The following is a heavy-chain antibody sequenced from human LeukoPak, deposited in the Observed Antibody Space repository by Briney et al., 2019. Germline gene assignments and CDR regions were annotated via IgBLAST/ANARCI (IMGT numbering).Heavy chain of an antibody. J-gene: IGHJ4*02. CDR2: INPNSGGT. V-gene: IGHV1-2*02. D-gene: IGHD6-13*01. CDR1: GYTFTGYY. CDR3: ARVSGGGWDIWATGIAGADTIFDY. Sequence: ASVKVSCKASGYTFTGYYMHWVRQAPGQGLEWMGWINPNSGGTNYAQKFQGRATMTRATSISTAYMELSRLRSDDTAVYYCARVSGGGWDIWATGIAGADTIFDYWGQGTLVTVSS.